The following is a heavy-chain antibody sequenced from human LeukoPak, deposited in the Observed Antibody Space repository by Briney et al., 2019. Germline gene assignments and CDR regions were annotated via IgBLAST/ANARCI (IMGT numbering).Heavy chain of an antibody. V-gene: IGHV3-30*04. CDR2: ISYDGSNK. Sequence: GRSLRLSCAASGFTFSSYAMYWVRQAPGKGLEWVALISYDGSNKYYADSVKGRFTISRDNSKNTLYLQMNSLRTEDTAVYYYARDGLRSYYFDYWGQGTLVTVSS. CDR1: GFTFSSYA. J-gene: IGHJ4*02. CDR3: ARDGLRSYYFDY.